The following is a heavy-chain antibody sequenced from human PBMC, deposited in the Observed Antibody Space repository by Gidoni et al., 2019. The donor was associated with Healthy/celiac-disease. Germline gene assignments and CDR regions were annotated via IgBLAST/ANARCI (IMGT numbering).Heavy chain of an antibody. CDR1: GFTFISYG. CDR2: IWYDGSNK. D-gene: IGHD3-22*01. V-gene: IGHV3-33*01. CDR3: ARDNYYDSSGYYFDY. Sequence: QVQRVESGGGVVQPGRSLRLSCAASGFTFISYGMHWVRQAPGKGLEWLSVIWYDGSNKYYSDSVKGRFTISRDNSKNTLYLQMNSLRAEDTAVYYCARDNYYDSSGYYFDYWGQGTLVTVSS. J-gene: IGHJ4*02.